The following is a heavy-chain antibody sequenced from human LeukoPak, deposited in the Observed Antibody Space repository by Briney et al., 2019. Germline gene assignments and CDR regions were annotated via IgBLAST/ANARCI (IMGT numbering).Heavy chain of an antibody. CDR2: ISSSGGYI. CDR1: GFTFSTYS. D-gene: IGHD2-15*01. Sequence: GGSLRLSCAASGFTFSTYSMNWVRQAPGKGLEWVSSISSSGGYIFDADSVKGRFTISRDNAKNSLYLQMNSLRAEDTAVYYCARIIEVVVAATRVRYYYGMDVWGQGTTVTVSS. V-gene: IGHV3-21*01. CDR3: ARIIEVVVAATRVRYYYGMDV. J-gene: IGHJ6*02.